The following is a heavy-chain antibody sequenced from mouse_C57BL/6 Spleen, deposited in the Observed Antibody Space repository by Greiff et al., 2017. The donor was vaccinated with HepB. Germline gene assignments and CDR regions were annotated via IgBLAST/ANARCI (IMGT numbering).Heavy chain of an antibody. Sequence: EVNVVESGGGLVKPGGSLKLSCAASGFTFSSYAMSWVRQTPEKRLEWVATISDGGSYTYYPDNVKGRFTISRDNAKNNLYLQMSHLKSEDTAMYYCAKSTMVTTGAMDYWGQGTSVTVSS. J-gene: IGHJ4*01. CDR2: ISDGGSYT. CDR1: GFTFSSYA. V-gene: IGHV5-4*03. CDR3: AKSTMVTTGAMDY. D-gene: IGHD2-1*01.